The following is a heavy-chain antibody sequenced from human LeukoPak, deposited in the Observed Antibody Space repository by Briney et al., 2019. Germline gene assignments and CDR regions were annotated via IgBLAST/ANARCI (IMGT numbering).Heavy chain of an antibody. CDR3: AAVAGKPKTEYFQH. CDR2: ISAYNGNT. J-gene: IGHJ1*01. V-gene: IGHV1-18*01. CDR1: GYTFTSYG. Sequence: GASVKVSCKASGYTFTSYGISWVRQAPGQGLEWMGWISAYNGNTNYAQKLQGRDTMTTDTSTSTAYIELRSLRSDDTAVYCCAAVAGKPKTEYFQHWGQGTLVTVSS. D-gene: IGHD6-19*01.